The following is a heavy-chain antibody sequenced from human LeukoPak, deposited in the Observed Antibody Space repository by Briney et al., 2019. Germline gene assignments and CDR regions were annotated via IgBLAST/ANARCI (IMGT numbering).Heavy chain of an antibody. D-gene: IGHD2-15*01. CDR2: IYYSGST. V-gene: IGHV4-30-4*08. J-gene: IGHJ5*02. CDR1: GGSISSGDYY. Sequence: SETLSLTCTVSGGSISSGDYYWGWIRQPPGKGLEWIGYIYYSGSTYYNPSLKSRVTISVDTSKNQFSLKLSSVTAADTAVYYCARTIVVVVAAIRESNWFDPWGQGTLVTVSS. CDR3: ARTIVVVVAAIRESNWFDP.